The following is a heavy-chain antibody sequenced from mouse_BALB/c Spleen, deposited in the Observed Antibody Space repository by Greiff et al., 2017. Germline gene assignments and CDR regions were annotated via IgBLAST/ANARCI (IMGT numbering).Heavy chain of an antibody. D-gene: IGHD3-1*01. CDR2: IYPSDSYT. CDR3: TGGGLPYYFDY. V-gene: IGHV1-69*02. J-gene: IGHJ2*01. CDR1: GYTFTSYW. Sequence: QVQLQQPGAELVRPGASVKLSCKASGYTFTSYWINWVKQRPGQGLEWIGNIYPSDSYTNYNQKFKDKATLTVDKSSSTAYMQLSSPTSEDSAVYYCTGGGLPYYFDYWGQGTTLTVSS.